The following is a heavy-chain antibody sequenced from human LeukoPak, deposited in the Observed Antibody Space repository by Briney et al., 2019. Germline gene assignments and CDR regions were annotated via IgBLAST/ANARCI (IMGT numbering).Heavy chain of an antibody. J-gene: IGHJ4*02. CDR1: GGSFSGYY. Sequence: SETLSLTCAVYGGSFSGYYWSWIRQPPGKGLEWIGEINHSGSTNYNPSLKSRVTMSVDTSKNQFSLKLRSVTAADTAVYYCARGYNILTGYYYFDYWGQGTQVTVSS. CDR2: INHSGST. CDR3: ARGYNILTGYYYFDY. D-gene: IGHD3-9*01. V-gene: IGHV4-34*01.